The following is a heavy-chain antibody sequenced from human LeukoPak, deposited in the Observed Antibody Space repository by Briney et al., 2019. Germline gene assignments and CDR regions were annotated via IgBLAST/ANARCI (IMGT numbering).Heavy chain of an antibody. V-gene: IGHV1-18*04. Sequence: PGASVKVSCKSSGYIFTTYSITWVRQAPGQGLEWMGWISAYNGNTKYARDLQGRVSMPTDTSTSTAYMELRSLRSDDTAVYYCARVGGYQSIDYWGQGTLVTVSS. CDR2: ISAYNGNT. CDR1: GYIFTTYS. J-gene: IGHJ4*02. D-gene: IGHD1-26*01. CDR3: ARVGGYQSIDY.